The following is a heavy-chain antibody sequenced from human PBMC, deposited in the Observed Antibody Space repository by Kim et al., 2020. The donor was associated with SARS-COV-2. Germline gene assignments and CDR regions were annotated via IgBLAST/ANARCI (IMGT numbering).Heavy chain of an antibody. J-gene: IGHJ4*02. V-gene: IGHV3-33*01. D-gene: IGHD2-2*01. Sequence: YSADSVKGRFTISRDNSKNTLYLQMNSLRAEDTAVYCCARVRSTLRYFDYWGQGTLVTVSS. CDR3: ARVRSTLRYFDY.